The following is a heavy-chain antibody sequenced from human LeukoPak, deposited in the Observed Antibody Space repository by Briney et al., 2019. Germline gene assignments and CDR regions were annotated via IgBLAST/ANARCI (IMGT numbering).Heavy chain of an antibody. D-gene: IGHD2-21*01. J-gene: IGHJ6*03. CDR1: GGSISSGDYY. CDR2: IYYSGST. Sequence: SETLSLTCTVSGGSISSGDYYWSWIRQPPGKGLEWIGYIYYSGSTYYNPSLKSRVSISVGTSKNQFSLKLSSVTAADTAVYYCARDGGGGEDYYYYYYMDVWGKGTTVTVSS. CDR3: ARDGGGGEDYYYYYYMDV. V-gene: IGHV4-30-4*08.